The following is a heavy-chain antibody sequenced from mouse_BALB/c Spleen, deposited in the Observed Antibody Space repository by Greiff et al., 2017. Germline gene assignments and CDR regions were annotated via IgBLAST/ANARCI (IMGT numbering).Heavy chain of an antibody. Sequence: VQLKESGPGLVKPSQSLSLTCSVTGYSITSGYYWNWIRQFPGNKLEWMGYISYDGSNNYNPSLKNRISITRDTSKNQFFLKLNSVTTEDTATYYCARSTGTSSYWYFDVWGAGTTVTVSS. CDR3: ARSTGTSSYWYFDV. D-gene: IGHD4-1*02. J-gene: IGHJ1*01. CDR2: ISYDGSN. CDR1: GYSITSGYY. V-gene: IGHV3-6*02.